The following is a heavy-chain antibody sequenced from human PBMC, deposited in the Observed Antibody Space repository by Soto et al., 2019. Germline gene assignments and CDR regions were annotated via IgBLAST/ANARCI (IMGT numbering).Heavy chain of an antibody. CDR1: GFTFSSYA. D-gene: IGHD1-20*01. V-gene: IGHV3-23*01. Sequence: GGSLRLSCAASGFTFSSYAMSWVRQAPGKGLEWVSAISGSGGSTYYADSVKGRFTISRDNSKNTLYLQMNSLRAEDQAVYFCATGRSYNWNDDGYFDYWGQGTLVHVSS. J-gene: IGHJ4*02. CDR3: ATGRSYNWNDDGYFDY. CDR2: ISGSGGST.